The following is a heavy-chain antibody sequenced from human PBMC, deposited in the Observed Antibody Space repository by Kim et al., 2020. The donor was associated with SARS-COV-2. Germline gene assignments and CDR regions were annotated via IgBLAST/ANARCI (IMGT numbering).Heavy chain of an antibody. CDR1: GGSINNSY. J-gene: IGHJ4*02. D-gene: IGHD6-13*01. Sequence: SETLSLTCTVSGGSINNSYWSWIRQPPGKGLEWIGYIYHSGTKYNPSLKGRITISIDTSKNQFSLNVSSVTAADTAVYYCARGIIADGTFDSWGQGTLVTVSS. V-gene: IGHV4-59*01. CDR2: IYHSGT. CDR3: ARGIIADGTFDS.